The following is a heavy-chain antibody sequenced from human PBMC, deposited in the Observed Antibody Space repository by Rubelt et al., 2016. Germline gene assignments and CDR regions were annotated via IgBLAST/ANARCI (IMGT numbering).Heavy chain of an antibody. CDR1: GFTFSGSP. Sequence: EVQMVESGGGLVQPGGSLRLSCAASGFTFSGSPIHWVRQASGKGLEWVGRIKTKADGGTTDYAAPGRGRFIIHRDDSKNPGFLQMNSLTTEDTAVYYCATGGHYFGSWARGTLVTVSA. J-gene: IGHJ4*02. V-gene: IGHV3-15*01. CDR3: ATGGHYFGS. D-gene: IGHD2-15*01. CDR2: IKTKADGGTT.